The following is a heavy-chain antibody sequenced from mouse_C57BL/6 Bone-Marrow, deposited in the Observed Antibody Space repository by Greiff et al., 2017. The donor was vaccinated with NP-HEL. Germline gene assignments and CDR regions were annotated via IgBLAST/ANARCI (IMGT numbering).Heavy chain of an antibody. CDR3: TTGIYYDYDDY. V-gene: IGHV14-4*01. CDR1: GFNIKDDY. D-gene: IGHD2-4*01. CDR2: IDPENGDT. Sequence: EVKLMESGAELVRPGASVKLSCTASGFNIKDDYMHWVKQRPEQGLEWIGWIDPENGDTEYASKFQGKATITADTSSNTAYLQLSSLTSEDTAVYYCTTGIYYDYDDYWGQGTTLTVSS. J-gene: IGHJ2*01.